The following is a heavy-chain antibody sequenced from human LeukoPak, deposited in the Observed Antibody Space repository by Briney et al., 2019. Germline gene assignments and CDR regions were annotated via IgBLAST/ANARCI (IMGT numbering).Heavy chain of an antibody. D-gene: IGHD6-19*01. Sequence: QPGGSLRLSCEASGFTFSSYWMSWVRQAPGKGLEWVANIKTDGSEKYYVDSVKGRFTISRDNAKNSLDLQMNSLRVEDTAVYYCARLGPASSGWPESFDYWGQGTLVTVSS. V-gene: IGHV3-7*03. J-gene: IGHJ4*02. CDR3: ARLGPASSGWPESFDY. CDR2: IKTDGSEK. CDR1: GFTFSSYW.